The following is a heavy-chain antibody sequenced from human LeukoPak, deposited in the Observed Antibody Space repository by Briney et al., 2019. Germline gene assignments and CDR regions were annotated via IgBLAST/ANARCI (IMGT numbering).Heavy chain of an antibody. D-gene: IGHD6-19*01. Sequence: SGPTLVNPTQTLTLTCTFSGFSLSTSGMCVSWIRQPPGKALEWLALIDWDDDKYYSTSLKTRLTISKDTSKNQVVLTMTNMDPVDAATYYCARKAVAGTEWYFDLWGRGTLVTVSS. V-gene: IGHV2-70*01. CDR1: GFSLSTSGMC. CDR2: IDWDDDK. CDR3: ARKAVAGTEWYFDL. J-gene: IGHJ2*01.